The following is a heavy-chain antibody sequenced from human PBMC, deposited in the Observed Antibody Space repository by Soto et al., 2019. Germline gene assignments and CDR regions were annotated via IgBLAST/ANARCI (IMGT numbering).Heavy chain of an antibody. CDR3: ATDFGDRIQYFYPMDV. V-gene: IGHV1-69*01. Sequence: QVQLVQSGAEVKRPGSSLKVSCKAYGATFSSHPISWVRQAPGQGLEWMGGIIPIYGSSKHAQTFQGRISLTADLSTDTAFMELTSLRSEDTAVYYCATDFGDRIQYFYPMDVWGQGTTVTVSS. J-gene: IGHJ6*02. CDR1: GATFSSHP. CDR2: IIPIYGSS. D-gene: IGHD4-17*01.